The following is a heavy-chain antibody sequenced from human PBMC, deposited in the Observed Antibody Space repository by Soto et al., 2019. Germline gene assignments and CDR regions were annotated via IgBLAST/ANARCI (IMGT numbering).Heavy chain of an antibody. Sequence: ASVKVSCKASGYTFTSYGISWVRQAPGQGLEWMGWISAYNGNTNYAQKLQGRVTMTTDTSTSTAYMELRSLRSDDTAVYYCASDSFLYSSPDSMMFDYWGQGTLVTVSS. CDR2: ISAYNGNT. D-gene: IGHD6-19*01. J-gene: IGHJ4*02. CDR3: ASDSFLYSSPDSMMFDY. V-gene: IGHV1-18*01. CDR1: GYTFTSYG.